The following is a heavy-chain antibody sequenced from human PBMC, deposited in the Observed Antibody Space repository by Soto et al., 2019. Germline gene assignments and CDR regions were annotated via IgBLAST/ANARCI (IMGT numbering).Heavy chain of an antibody. CDR1: GYTFTSYA. D-gene: IGHD2-21*01. CDR2: INAGNGNT. CDR3: ARAIPKNWFDP. V-gene: IGHV1-3*05. Sequence: QVQLVQSGAEEKKPGASVKVSCKASGYTFTSYAMHWVRQAPGQRLEWMGWINAGNGNTKYSQKFQGRVTITRDTYASTAYMELSSLRSEDTAVYYCARAIPKNWFDPWGQGTLVTVSS. J-gene: IGHJ5*02.